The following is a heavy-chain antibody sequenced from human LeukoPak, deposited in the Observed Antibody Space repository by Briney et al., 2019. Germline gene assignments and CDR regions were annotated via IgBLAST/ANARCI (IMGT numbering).Heavy chain of an antibody. D-gene: IGHD6-19*01. J-gene: IGHJ4*02. CDR3: AKDGAVAATTNFDY. Sequence: PGGSLRLSCAASGITFSSYGMHWVRQAPGKGLEWVAVISYDGSNKYYADSVKGRFTISRDNSKNTLYLQMNSLRAEDTAVYYCAKDGAVAATTNFDYWGQGTLVTVSS. CDR1: GITFSSYG. CDR2: ISYDGSNK. V-gene: IGHV3-30*18.